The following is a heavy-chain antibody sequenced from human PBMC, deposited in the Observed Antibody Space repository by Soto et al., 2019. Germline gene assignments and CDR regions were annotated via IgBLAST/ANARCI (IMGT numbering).Heavy chain of an antibody. Sequence: QVQLVQSGAEVKKPGSSVKVSCKASGGTFSSYTISWVRQAPGQGLEWMGRIIPILGIANYAQKFQGRVTITADKSTSTAYMELSSLRSEDTAVYYCAREGQLVPRFDYWGQGTLVTVSS. CDR2: IIPILGIA. CDR1: GGTFSSYT. J-gene: IGHJ4*02. V-gene: IGHV1-69*08. CDR3: AREGQLVPRFDY. D-gene: IGHD6-6*01.